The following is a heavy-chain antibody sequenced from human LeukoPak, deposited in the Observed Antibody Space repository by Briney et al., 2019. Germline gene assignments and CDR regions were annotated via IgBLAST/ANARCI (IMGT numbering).Heavy chain of an antibody. CDR2: INPRGGST. Sequence: GASVKVSCKASGYTFTSYYMHWVRRAPGQGLEWMGIINPRGGSTSYAQKFQGRVTMTRDTSTSTVYMELSSLRSEDTAVYYCARDTPYDTSGYFFDYWGQGTLVTVSS. CDR1: GYTFTSYY. V-gene: IGHV1-46*01. J-gene: IGHJ4*02. D-gene: IGHD3-22*01. CDR3: ARDTPYDTSGYFFDY.